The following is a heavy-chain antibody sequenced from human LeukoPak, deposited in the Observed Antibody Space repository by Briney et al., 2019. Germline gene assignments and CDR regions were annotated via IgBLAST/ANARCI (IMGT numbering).Heavy chain of an antibody. J-gene: IGHJ4*02. D-gene: IGHD2-15*01. CDR3: ATYGLGRSGAHDY. CDR1: GYTFSDYS. V-gene: IGHV3-21*01. Sequence: GGSLRLSCAGSGYTFSDYSMNWVRQAPGKGLEWVSLITSSSNYIYYADSVKGRFTVSRDNAKKSLYLQMNSLTAEDTAVYYCATYGLGRSGAHDYWGQGTLVTVSS. CDR2: ITSSSNYI.